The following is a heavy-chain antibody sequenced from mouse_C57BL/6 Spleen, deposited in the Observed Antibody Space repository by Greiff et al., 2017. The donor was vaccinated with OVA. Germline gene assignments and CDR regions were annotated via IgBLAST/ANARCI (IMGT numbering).Heavy chain of an antibody. D-gene: IGHD2-5*01. V-gene: IGHV1-42*01. CDR1: GYSFTGYY. CDR3: ARSIYSNYVRNYMDD. CDR2: INPSTGGT. J-gene: IGHJ2*01. Sequence: VQLQQSGPELVKPGASVKISCKASGYSFTGYYMNWVKQSPEKSLEWIGEINPSTGGTTYNQKFKAKATLTVDKSSSTAYMKLKSLTSEDSAVYYGARSIYSNYVRNYMDDWGQGTTLTVSS.